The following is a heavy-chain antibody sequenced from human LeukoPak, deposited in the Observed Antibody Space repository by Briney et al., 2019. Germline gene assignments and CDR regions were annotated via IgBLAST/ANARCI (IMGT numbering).Heavy chain of an antibody. V-gene: IGHV4-59*01. CDR1: GGSISSYC. CDR2: IYYSGST. J-gene: IGHJ4*02. Sequence: SETLSLTCTVSGGSISSYCWSWIRQPPGKGLEWIGYIYYSGSTNYNPTLKSRVTISVDTSKNQFSLKLSSVTAADTAVYYCARGDYYDSPYDYWGQGTLVTVSS. D-gene: IGHD3-22*01. CDR3: ARGDYYDSPYDY.